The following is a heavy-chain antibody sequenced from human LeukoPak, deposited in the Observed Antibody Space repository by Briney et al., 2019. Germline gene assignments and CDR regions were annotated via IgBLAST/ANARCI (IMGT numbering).Heavy chain of an antibody. Sequence: PSETLSLTCTVSGGSISSGDYYWSWIRQPPGKGLEWIGYIYYSGSTYYNPSLRSRVTISVDTSKNQFSLKLSSVTAADTAVYYCARLGPDYGDNSYMKFDYWGQGTLVTVSS. CDR3: ARLGPDYGDNSYMKFDY. CDR1: GGSISSGDYY. V-gene: IGHV4-30-4*01. J-gene: IGHJ4*02. CDR2: IYYSGST. D-gene: IGHD4/OR15-4a*01.